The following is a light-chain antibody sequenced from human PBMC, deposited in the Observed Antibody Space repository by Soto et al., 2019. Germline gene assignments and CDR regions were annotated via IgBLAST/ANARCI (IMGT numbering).Light chain of an antibody. CDR2: GVS. CDR1: QSVSSNF. CDR3: QQYGRSLPWT. Sequence: EIVLTQSPGTLSLSPGERATLSSRASQSVSSNFLAWYQQKPGQAPRLLIHGVSSRATGIPDRFSGSGSGTDFTLTISRLEPEDFAVYYCQQYGRSLPWTFGQGTKVEIK. V-gene: IGKV3-20*01. J-gene: IGKJ1*01.